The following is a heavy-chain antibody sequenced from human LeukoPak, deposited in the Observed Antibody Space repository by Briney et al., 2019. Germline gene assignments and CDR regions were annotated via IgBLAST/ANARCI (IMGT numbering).Heavy chain of an antibody. CDR1: GGTFSSYA. V-gene: IGHV1-69*13. Sequence: SVKVSCKASGGTFSSYAISWVRQAPGQGLEWMGGIIPIFGTANYAQKFQGRVTITADESTSTAYMELSSLRSEDTAVYYCAKLGEFGVVRGWFDPWGQGTLVTVSS. J-gene: IGHJ5*02. CDR2: IIPIFGTA. CDR3: AKLGEFGVVRGWFDP. D-gene: IGHD3-3*01.